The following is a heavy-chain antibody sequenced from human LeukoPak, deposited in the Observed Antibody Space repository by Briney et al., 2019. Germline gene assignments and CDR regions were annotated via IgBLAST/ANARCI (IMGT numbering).Heavy chain of an antibody. V-gene: IGHV4-61*02. J-gene: IGHJ4*02. Sequence: PSETLSLTCTVSGGSISSGSYYWSWIRQPAGKGLEWIGRIYTSGSTNYNPSLKSRVTISVDTSKNQFSLKLSSVTAADTAVYYCARAHSQHSSGSWVFESWGQGTLVTVSS. CDR1: GGSISSGSYY. CDR3: ARAHSQHSSGSWVFES. CDR2: IYTSGST. D-gene: IGHD3-22*01.